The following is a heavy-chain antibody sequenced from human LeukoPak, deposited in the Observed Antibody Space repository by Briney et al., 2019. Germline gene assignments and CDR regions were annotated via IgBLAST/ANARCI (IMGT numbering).Heavy chain of an antibody. CDR1: GYSFTTQY. CDR3: ARDGCSGGSCLYY. J-gene: IGHJ4*02. D-gene: IGHD2-15*01. Sequence: ASVKVSCKTSGYSFTTQYIHWVRQAPGQGLEWMGLMHPSGASTINAQKFQGRVTMTRDTSTSTAYMELSSLRSEDTALYYCARDGCSGGSCLYYWGQGTQVTVSS. V-gene: IGHV1-46*01. CDR2: MHPSGAST.